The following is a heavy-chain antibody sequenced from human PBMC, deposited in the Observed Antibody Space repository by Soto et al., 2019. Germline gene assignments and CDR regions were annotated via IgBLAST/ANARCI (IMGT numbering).Heavy chain of an antibody. J-gene: IGHJ4*02. Sequence: ASVKVSCTPAGSTFLYFYMHWVRQDPGQLLEWMGWINPNSGGTKYAQNFQGWVSMTRDTSISTAYMELSRLRSDDTAVYYCATSRTSIAVAGETEYYCDYWGQGTLVTVSA. D-gene: IGHD6-19*01. CDR1: GSTFLYFY. CDR2: INPNSGGT. CDR3: ATSRTSIAVAGETEYYCDY. V-gene: IGHV1-2*04.